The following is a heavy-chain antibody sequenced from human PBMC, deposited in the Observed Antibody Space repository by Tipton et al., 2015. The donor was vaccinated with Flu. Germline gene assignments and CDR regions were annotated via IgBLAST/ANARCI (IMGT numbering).Heavy chain of an antibody. D-gene: IGHD4-11*01. CDR2: ISRGGAT. CDR3: ARRDYSNYVSQPKNWFDL. CDR1: GGSIRSDYF. Sequence: TLSLTCIVSGGSIRSDYFWGWIRQPPGKGLEWIGQISRGGATYYNSSLQSRATISVDSSRNRFSLKVRSVTAADTATYYCARRDYSNYVSQPKNWFDLWGQGILVIVSS. J-gene: IGHJ5*02. V-gene: IGHV4-38-2*02.